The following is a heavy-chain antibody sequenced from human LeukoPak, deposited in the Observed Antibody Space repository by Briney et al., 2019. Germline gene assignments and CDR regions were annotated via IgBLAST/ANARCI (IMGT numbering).Heavy chain of an antibody. CDR2: IYNSGTT. Sequence: SETLSLTCTVSGGSISSYYWTWIRQSPGKYLEWIGYIYNSGTTNYNPSLKSRVTISVDTSKNHLSLSLSSVAAADTALYYCARALVVGAGPNWFDPWGPGALVSVSS. V-gene: IGHV4-59*01. CDR3: ARALVVGAGPNWFDP. J-gene: IGHJ5*02. CDR1: GGSISSYY. D-gene: IGHD2-8*02.